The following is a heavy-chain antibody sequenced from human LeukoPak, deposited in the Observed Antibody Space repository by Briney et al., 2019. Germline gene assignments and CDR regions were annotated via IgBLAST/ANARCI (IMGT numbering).Heavy chain of an antibody. V-gene: IGHV4-38-2*02. Sequence: SETLSLTCTVYGGSFSGYYWGWIRQPPGKGLEWIGSIYHSGSTYYNPSLKSRVTISVDTSKNQFSLKLSSVTAADTAVYYCARAEAAAYYYMDVWGKGTTVTVSS. CDR3: ARAEAAAYYYMDV. CDR2: IYHSGST. D-gene: IGHD6-13*01. J-gene: IGHJ6*03. CDR1: GGSFSGYY.